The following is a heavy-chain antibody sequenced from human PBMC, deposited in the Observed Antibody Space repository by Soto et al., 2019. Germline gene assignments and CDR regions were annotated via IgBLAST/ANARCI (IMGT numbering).Heavy chain of an antibody. Sequence: PGGSLRLSCAASGFTFSSYGMHWVRQAPGKGLEWVAVIWYDGSNKYYADSVKGRFTISRDNSKNTLYLQMNSLRAEDTAVYYCARGSPMGPAAFDYWGQGTLVTVSS. CDR2: IWYDGSNK. CDR3: ARGSPMGPAAFDY. D-gene: IGHD6-25*01. CDR1: GFTFSSYG. J-gene: IGHJ4*02. V-gene: IGHV3-33*01.